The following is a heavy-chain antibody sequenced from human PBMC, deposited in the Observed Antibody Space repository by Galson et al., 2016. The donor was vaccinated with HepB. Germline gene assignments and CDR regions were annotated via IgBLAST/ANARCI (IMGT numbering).Heavy chain of an antibody. CDR3: AGLPRPCDLTSCEAYVDY. V-gene: IGHV5-10-1*01. J-gene: IGHJ4*02. CDR2: IDPSDSYT. Sequence: QSGAEVKKPGESLMISCRASGYRFTGYWIAWVRQMPGEGLEWMGRIDPSDSYTNYSPSLEGHVTISADKSITTAYLQWSSLKTSDTAMYFCAGLPRPCDLTSCEAYVDYWGQGSLVVVSS. CDR1: GYRFTGYW. D-gene: IGHD2-2*01.